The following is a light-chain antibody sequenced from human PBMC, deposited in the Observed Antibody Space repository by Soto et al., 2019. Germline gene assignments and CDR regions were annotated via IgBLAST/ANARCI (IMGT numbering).Light chain of an antibody. CDR1: SGHSSYA. V-gene: IGLV4-69*01. CDR2: LNSDGSH. J-gene: IGLJ3*02. Sequence: QPVLTQSPSASASLGASVKLTCTLSSGHSSYAIAWHHQQPEKGPRYLMKLNSDGSHSKGDGIPDRFSGSSSGAERYLTISSLQSEDEADYYCQTWGTGIGVFGGGTKLTVL. CDR3: QTWGTGIGV.